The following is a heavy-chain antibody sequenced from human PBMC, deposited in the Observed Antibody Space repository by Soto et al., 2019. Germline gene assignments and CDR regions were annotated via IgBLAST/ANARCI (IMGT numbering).Heavy chain of an antibody. Sequence: QLHLVQSGAVVKKPGASVTVSCSASGYPVTAYYMHWVRQAPGRGLEWMGWINPATGAAKYTQTFQGRVTMTRDTTTSKVFMELGGLTSEDPAVFYCARGGGVGVAGSAAFDMWGQGTLVTVSS. CDR1: GYPVTAYY. CDR2: INPATGAA. V-gene: IGHV1-2*02. J-gene: IGHJ3*02. CDR3: ARGGGVGVAGSAAFDM. D-gene: IGHD3-3*01.